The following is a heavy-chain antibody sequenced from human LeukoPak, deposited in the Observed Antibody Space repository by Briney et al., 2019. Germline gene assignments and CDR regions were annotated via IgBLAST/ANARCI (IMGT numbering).Heavy chain of an antibody. CDR1: GFTFSDYY. J-gene: IGHJ3*02. Sequence: GGSLRLSCAASGFTFSDYYMSWIRQAPGKGLEWVSYISSSGSTIYYADSVKGRFTISRDNAKNSLYLQMNSLRAEDTAVYYCARDSLPETDYGDYPDAFDIWGQGTMVTVSS. D-gene: IGHD4-17*01. V-gene: IGHV3-11*01. CDR3: ARDSLPETDYGDYPDAFDI. CDR2: ISSSGSTI.